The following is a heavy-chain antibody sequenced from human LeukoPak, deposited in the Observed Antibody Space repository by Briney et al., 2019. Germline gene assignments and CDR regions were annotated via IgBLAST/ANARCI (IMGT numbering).Heavy chain of an antibody. V-gene: IGHV5-51*01. J-gene: IGHJ6*02. CDR2: IYPGDSDT. Sequence: GESLKISCNGSGYXFTSYWIGWVRQMPGKGLEWMGIIYPGDSDTRYSPSFQGQVTISADKSISTAYLQWSSLKASDTAMYYCARLPRTTVSSYYYYGMDVWGQGTTVTVSS. CDR1: GYXFTSYW. CDR3: ARLPRTTVSSYYYYGMDV. D-gene: IGHD4-11*01.